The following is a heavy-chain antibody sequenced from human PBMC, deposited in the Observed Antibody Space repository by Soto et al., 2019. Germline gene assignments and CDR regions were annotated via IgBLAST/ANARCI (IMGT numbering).Heavy chain of an antibody. V-gene: IGHV4-59*01. CDR3: ARQQLDKWFHP. CDR2: IYNSGST. D-gene: IGHD6-13*01. Sequence: HVQLQESGPGLVKPSDTLSLTCTVSGGSISRYHWSWIRQPPGKGLEWIGYIYNSGSTSYNPSLKSRVTISADTSTNQFALKLSSVTAADTAVYYCARQQLDKWFHPWGQGTLVTVSS. CDR1: GGSISRYH. J-gene: IGHJ5*02.